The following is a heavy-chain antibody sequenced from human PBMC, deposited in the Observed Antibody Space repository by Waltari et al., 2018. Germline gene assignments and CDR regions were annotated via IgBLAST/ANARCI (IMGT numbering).Heavy chain of an antibody. D-gene: IGHD3-10*01. CDR2: IWYDGSNK. V-gene: IGHV3-33*01. CDR3: ARARYGALRDFDY. CDR1: GFTFSSYG. Sequence: QVQLVESGGGVVQPGRSLRLSCAASGFTFSSYGMHWVRQAPGKGLEWVAVIWYDGSNKYYADSVKGRFTISRDNSKNTLYLQMNSLRAEDTAVYYCARARYGALRDFDYWGQGTLVIVSS. J-gene: IGHJ4*02.